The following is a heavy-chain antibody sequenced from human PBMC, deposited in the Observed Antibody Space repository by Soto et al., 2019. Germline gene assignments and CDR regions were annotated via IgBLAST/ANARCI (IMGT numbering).Heavy chain of an antibody. D-gene: IGHD5-12*01. V-gene: IGHV6-1*01. CDR2: TYYGSTWFN. CDR1: GDSVSNARAG. Sequence: QVQLQQSGPVLLKPSQTLSLTCVISGDSVSNARAGWNWIRQSPSRGLEWLGRTYYGSTWFNDYDKAVQSRITINPDTSNNQFSLHLRSVTPDDTAVYYCARGVVAPIPTRDYWGQGTLATVSS. J-gene: IGHJ4*02. CDR3: ARGVVAPIPTRDY.